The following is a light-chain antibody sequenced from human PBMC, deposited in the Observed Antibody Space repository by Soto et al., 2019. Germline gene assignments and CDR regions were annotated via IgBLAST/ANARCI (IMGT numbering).Light chain of an antibody. J-gene: IGKJ4*01. CDR3: QQRSNWPPT. CDR1: QYVSSN. CDR2: GAS. Sequence: ETVLTQAPGTLSLSPGERGTLSCRASQYVSSNLAWYHQKPGQAPRLLIYGASTRATGIPARFTGSGSGTEFTLTISSLEPEDFAVYYCQQRSNWPPTFGGGTKVDIK. V-gene: IGKV3-11*01.